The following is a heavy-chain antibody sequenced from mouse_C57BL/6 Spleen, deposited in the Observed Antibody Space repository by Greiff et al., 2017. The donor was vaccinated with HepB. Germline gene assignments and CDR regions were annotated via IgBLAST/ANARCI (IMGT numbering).Heavy chain of an antibody. V-gene: IGHV1-81*01. CDR1: GYTFTSYG. CDR2: IYPRSGNT. Sequence: VQLQQSGAELARPGASVKLSCKASGYTFTSYGISWVKQRTGQGLEWIGEIYPRSGNTYYNEKFKGKAKLTADKSSSTAYMELRSLTSEDSAVYFCARRYDGYYLYYFDYWGQGTTLTVSS. CDR3: ARRYDGYYLYYFDY. J-gene: IGHJ2*01. D-gene: IGHD2-3*01.